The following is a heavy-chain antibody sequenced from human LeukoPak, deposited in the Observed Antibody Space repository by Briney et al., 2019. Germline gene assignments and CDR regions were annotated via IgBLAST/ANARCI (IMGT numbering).Heavy chain of an antibody. CDR2: MNPISGDT. CDR1: GYTFTSYD. J-gene: IGHJ5*02. D-gene: IGHD2-21*02. V-gene: IGHV1-8*01. Sequence: ASVKVSCKASGYTFTSYDVNWVRQATGQGLEWMGWMNPISGDTGYALKFQGRVTMSRNTSISTVYMDLSSPRSEDTAVYYCARTDCGGDCYSSRGWFDPWGQGTLVTVSS. CDR3: ARTDCGGDCYSSRGWFDP.